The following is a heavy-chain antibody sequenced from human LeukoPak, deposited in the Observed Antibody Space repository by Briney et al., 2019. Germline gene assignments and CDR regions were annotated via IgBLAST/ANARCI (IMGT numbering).Heavy chain of an antibody. CDR2: INPNSGGT. Sequence: PRASVKVSCKASGGTFSSYAISWVRQAPGQGLEWMGWINPNSGGTNYAQKFQGRVTMTRDTSISTAYMELSRLRSDDTAVYYCARDNVDGYNGPGYYMDVWGKGTTVTVSS. CDR1: GGTFSSYA. J-gene: IGHJ6*03. CDR3: ARDNVDGYNGPGYYMDV. D-gene: IGHD5-24*01. V-gene: IGHV1-2*02.